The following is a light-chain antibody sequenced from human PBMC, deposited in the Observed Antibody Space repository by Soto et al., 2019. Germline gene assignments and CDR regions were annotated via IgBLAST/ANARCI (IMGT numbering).Light chain of an antibody. CDR2: AAS. V-gene: IGKV1-5*01. J-gene: IGKJ5*01. Sequence: DIQMTQSPSTLSGSVGDRVTITCRASQTISSWLAWYQQKPGKAPKLLIYAASTLQSGVPSRFSGSGSGTDFTLTISRLQSEDFATYYCLQLNSYPRTFGQGTRLEIK. CDR1: QTISSW. CDR3: LQLNSYPRT.